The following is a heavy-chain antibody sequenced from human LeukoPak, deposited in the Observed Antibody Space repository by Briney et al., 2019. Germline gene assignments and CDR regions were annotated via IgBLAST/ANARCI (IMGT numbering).Heavy chain of an antibody. V-gene: IGHV4-39*07. CDR1: GDSINNSGNY. D-gene: IGHD6-19*01. CDR3: VRTQVHTGWQTFDS. J-gene: IGHJ4*02. Sequence: PSETLSLTCTVSGDSINNSGNYWGWIRQPPGKGLEWIGSIYHSGDTYYTPSLMSRVTISIDTSKNQFSLKLPSVTAADTAVYYCVRTQVHTGWQTFDSWGQGTLVTVSS. CDR2: IYHSGDT.